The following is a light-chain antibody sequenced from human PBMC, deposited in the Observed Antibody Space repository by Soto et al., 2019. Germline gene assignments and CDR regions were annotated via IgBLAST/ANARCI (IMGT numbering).Light chain of an antibody. J-gene: IGKJ2*01. CDR1: QSVLYSSNNKNY. CDR3: QQYESTPPT. CDR2: WAS. Sequence: DIVMTQSPDSLAVSLGERATINCKSSQSVLYSSNNKNYLAWYQQRPGQPPKLLIYWASTRESGVPDRFSGSGSGTDFNITITSLQAEDVAVYYCQQYESTPPTFGQGTKLEIK. V-gene: IGKV4-1*01.